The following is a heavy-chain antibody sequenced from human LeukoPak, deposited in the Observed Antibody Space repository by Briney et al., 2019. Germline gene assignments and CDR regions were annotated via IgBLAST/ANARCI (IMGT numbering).Heavy chain of an antibody. CDR1: GGSINNYY. Sequence: SETLSLTCTVSGGSINNYYWSWVRQPAGKGLEWIGRIYTSGSTNYNPSLKSRVTMSVDTPKNQFSLKLSSVTAADTAVYYCAGAFDFWSGYAHYWGQGTLVTVSS. CDR2: IYTSGST. J-gene: IGHJ4*02. V-gene: IGHV4-4*07. CDR3: AGAFDFWSGYAHY. D-gene: IGHD3-3*01.